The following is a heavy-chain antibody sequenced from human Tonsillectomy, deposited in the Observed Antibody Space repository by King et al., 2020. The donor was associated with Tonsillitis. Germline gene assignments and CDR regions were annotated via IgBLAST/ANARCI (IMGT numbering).Heavy chain of an antibody. J-gene: IGHJ4*02. D-gene: IGHD6-19*01. CDR3: AKDVAVAGGVLYFDY. Sequence: VQLVESGGGLVQPGGSLRLSCAASGFTFSSYAMSWVRQAPGKGLEWVSAVSGSGGSTYDADSGKGRFTISRDNSKNTLHLQMNSLRAEDTAVYYCAKDVAVAGGVLYFDYWGQGTLVTVSS. V-gene: IGHV3-23*04. CDR2: VSGSGGST. CDR1: GFTFSSYA.